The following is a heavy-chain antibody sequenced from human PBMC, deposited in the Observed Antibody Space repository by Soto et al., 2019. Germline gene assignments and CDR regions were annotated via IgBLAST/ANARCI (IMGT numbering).Heavy chain of an antibody. V-gene: IGHV4-59*01. CDR3: ARDGGATFYVFWSGYYSSPEQYYQH. CDR1: GGSISSYY. J-gene: IGHJ1*01. Sequence: PSETLSLTCAVYGGSISSYYWSWIRQPPGKGLEWIGYIYYSGSTNYNPSLKSRVTISVDTSKNQFSLKLSSVTAADTAVYYCARDGGATFYVFWSGYYSSPEQYYQHWGQGTRVTVSS. D-gene: IGHD3-3*01. CDR2: IYYSGST.